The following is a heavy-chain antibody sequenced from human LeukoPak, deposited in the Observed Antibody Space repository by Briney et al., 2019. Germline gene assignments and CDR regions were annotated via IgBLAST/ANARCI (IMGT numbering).Heavy chain of an antibody. Sequence: PGGSLRLSCAASGFTFSSYAMHWVRQAPGKGLEWVAVISYDGSNKYYADSVKGRFTISRDNSKNTLYLQMNSLRAEDTAVYYCARDVYDILTGYYLEENYYGMDVWGQGTTVTVSS. V-gene: IGHV3-30-3*01. D-gene: IGHD3-9*01. CDR1: GFTFSSYA. CDR3: ARDVYDILTGYYLEENYYGMDV. J-gene: IGHJ6*02. CDR2: ISYDGSNK.